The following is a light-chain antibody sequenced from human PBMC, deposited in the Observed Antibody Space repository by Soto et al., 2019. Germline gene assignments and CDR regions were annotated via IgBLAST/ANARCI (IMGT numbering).Light chain of an antibody. CDR2: AAS. CDR1: QGISSY. V-gene: IGKV1-9*01. J-gene: IGKJ1*01. CDR3: QQYNSYSRGA. Sequence: DIQLIQSPCFLSASVIGRVTTSCLGSQGISSYLAWYQQKPGKAPKLLIYAASTLQSGVPSRFSGSGSGTEFTLTISSLQPDDFATYYCQQYNSYSRGAFGQGTKVDIK.